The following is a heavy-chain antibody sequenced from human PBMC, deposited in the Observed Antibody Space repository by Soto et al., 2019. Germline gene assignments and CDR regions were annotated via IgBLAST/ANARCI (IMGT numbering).Heavy chain of an antibody. V-gene: IGHV4-4*02. D-gene: IGHD1-26*01. CDR3: AKSWELRRVFAS. CDR1: GASIISENW. J-gene: IGHJ4*02. CDR2: IHHTGST. Sequence: QVQLQESGPGLVKPSGTLSLTCAVSGASIISENWWTWVRQSPGKGLEWIVEIHHTGSTTYNPSLDSRVTMSVDKSKNHVSLILSSVTAADTAIYYCAKSWELRRVFASWGQGTLVTVSS.